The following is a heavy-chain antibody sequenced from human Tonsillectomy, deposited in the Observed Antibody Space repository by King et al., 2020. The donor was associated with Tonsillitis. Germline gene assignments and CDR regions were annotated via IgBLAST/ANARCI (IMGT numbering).Heavy chain of an antibody. D-gene: IGHD1-20*01. CDR3: ARTIRYNWNYDGMDV. Sequence: TLKESGPVLVKPTETLTLTCTVSGFSLSNARMGVGWIRQPPGKALEWLAHLFSNDGKSYSTSLKSRLTISKDNSKSQVVLTMPNMDPVDTAIYYCARTIRYNWNYDGMDVWGQGTTVTVSS. CDR2: LFSNDGK. J-gene: IGHJ6*02. V-gene: IGHV2-26*01. CDR1: GFSLSNARMG.